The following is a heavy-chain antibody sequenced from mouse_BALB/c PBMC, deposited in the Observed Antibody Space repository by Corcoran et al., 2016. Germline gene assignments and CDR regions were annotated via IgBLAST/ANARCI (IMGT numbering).Heavy chain of an antibody. J-gene: IGHJ3*01. D-gene: IGHD2-14*01. V-gene: IGHV1-84*02. CDR1: DYTFSDYH. CDR3: ARRGYYMYDGFAY. CDR2: IYPGSGNT. Sequence: QILLQQSGPELVKPGAAVKISYKASDYTFSDYHINWVKQKPGQGLEWIGWIYPGSGNTKYNEKFKGKATLTVDTSSSTAYMQLSSLTSEDTAVYFCARRGYYMYDGFAYWGQGTLVTVSA.